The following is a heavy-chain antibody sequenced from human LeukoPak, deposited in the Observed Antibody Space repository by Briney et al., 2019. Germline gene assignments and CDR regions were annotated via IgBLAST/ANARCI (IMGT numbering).Heavy chain of an antibody. Sequence: SETLSLTCTVSGGSISSYYWSWIRQPPGKGLEWIGYIYYSGSTNYNPPLKSRVTISVDTSKNQFSLKLSSVTAADTAVYYCARDSSMITFGGVIDSYFDYWGQGTLVTVSS. V-gene: IGHV4-59*01. CDR3: ARDSSMITFGGVIDSYFDY. CDR1: GGSISSYY. CDR2: IYYSGST. J-gene: IGHJ4*02. D-gene: IGHD3-16*02.